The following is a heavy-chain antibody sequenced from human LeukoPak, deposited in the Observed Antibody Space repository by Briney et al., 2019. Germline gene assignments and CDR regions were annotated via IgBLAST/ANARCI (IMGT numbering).Heavy chain of an antibody. CDR2: ISGSGGST. CDR1: GFTFSSSA. D-gene: IGHD3-10*01. Sequence: PGGSLRLSCAASGFTFSSSAMNWVRQAPGKGLEWVSAISGSGGSTYYADSVKGRFTISRDNAKSTVYLQMNSLRTDDTAVYYCARDGMTYGRHFDYWGQGILVTVSS. J-gene: IGHJ4*02. V-gene: IGHV3-23*01. CDR3: ARDGMTYGRHFDY.